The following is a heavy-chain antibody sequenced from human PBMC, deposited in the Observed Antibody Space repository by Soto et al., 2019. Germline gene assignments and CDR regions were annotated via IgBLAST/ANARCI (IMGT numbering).Heavy chain of an antibody. CDR1: GGSIGGSNYF. Sequence: SETLSLTCTVSGGSIGGSNYFWGWIRQSPGTGLEWLGTIYSSGSTYYNPSLKSRITMSLDTSKNQFSLNLGSVTAADTAVYYCTRRRFGVRGVTNRHVWGTGTTV. CDR3: TRRRFGVRGVTNRHV. J-gene: IGHJ6*03. D-gene: IGHD3-10*01. CDR2: IYSSGST. V-gene: IGHV4-39*01.